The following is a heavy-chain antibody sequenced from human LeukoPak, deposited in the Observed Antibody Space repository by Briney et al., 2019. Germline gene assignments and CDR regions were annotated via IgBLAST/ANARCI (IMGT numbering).Heavy chain of an antibody. D-gene: IGHD3-10*01. CDR1: GFTFDDYA. CDR2: ISWDGGST. V-gene: IGHV3-43D*03. Sequence: TGGSLRLSCAASGFTFDDYAMHWVRQAPGKGLEWVSLISWDGGSTYYADSVKGRFTISRDNSKNSLYLQMNSLRAEDTALYYCAKALYGSGSGYYGMDVWGQGTTVTVSS. CDR3: AKALYGSGSGYYGMDV. J-gene: IGHJ6*02.